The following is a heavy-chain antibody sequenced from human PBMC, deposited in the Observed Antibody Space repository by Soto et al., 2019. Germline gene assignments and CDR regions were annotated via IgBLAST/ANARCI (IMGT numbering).Heavy chain of an antibody. CDR1: GGSISSYY. V-gene: IGHV4-59*01. J-gene: IGHJ5*02. Sequence: SETLSLTCTVCGGSISSYYWSGIRQPPGKGLEWIGYIYYSGSTNYNPSLKSRVTISVDTSKNQFSLKLSSVTAADTAVYYCARGYGSAIHDYLNWFDPWGQGTLVTVSS. CDR2: IYYSGST. CDR3: ARGYGSAIHDYLNWFDP. D-gene: IGHD3-10*01.